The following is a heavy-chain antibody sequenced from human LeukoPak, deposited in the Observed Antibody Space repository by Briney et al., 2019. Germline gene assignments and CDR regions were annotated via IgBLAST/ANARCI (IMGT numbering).Heavy chain of an antibody. D-gene: IGHD1-1*01. V-gene: IGHV4-59*01. CDR3: ARVTLEGGGLDY. CDR1: GGSISSYY. CDR2: IYYSGGT. J-gene: IGHJ4*02. Sequence: SETLSLTCTVSGGSISSYYWSWIRQPPGKGLEWIGYIYYSGGTNYNPSLKSRVTISVDTSKNQFSLKLSSVTAADTAVYYCARVTLEGGGLDYWGQGTLVTVSS.